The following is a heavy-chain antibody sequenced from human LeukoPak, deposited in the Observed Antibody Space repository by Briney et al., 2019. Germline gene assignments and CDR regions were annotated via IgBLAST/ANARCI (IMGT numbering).Heavy chain of an antibody. CDR2: TIPIFGTA. CDR3: ASDLDFDYGDYVPNDAFDI. J-gene: IGHJ3*02. D-gene: IGHD4-17*01. CDR1: GGTFSSYA. Sequence: ASVKVSCKASGGTFSSYAISWVRRAPGQGLEWMGGTIPIFGTANYAQKFQGRVTITADESTSTAYMELSSLRSEDTAVYYCASDLDFDYGDYVPNDAFDIWGQGTMVTVSS. V-gene: IGHV1-69*13.